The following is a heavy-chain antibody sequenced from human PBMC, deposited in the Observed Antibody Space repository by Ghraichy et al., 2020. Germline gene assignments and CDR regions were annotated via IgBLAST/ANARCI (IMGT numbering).Heavy chain of an antibody. D-gene: IGHD3-3*01. Sequence: LTCVVSGFTFSNYGMTWVRQAPGKGLEWVSSISGSGGSTYYADSVKGRFTISRDNSKNTLYLHMNSLTDEDTAVYYCARDPELTIFGGDYFDPWGQGTLVTVSS. V-gene: IGHV3-23*01. CDR2: ISGSGGST. CDR1: GFTFSNYG. J-gene: IGHJ5*02. CDR3: ARDPELTIFGGDYFDP.